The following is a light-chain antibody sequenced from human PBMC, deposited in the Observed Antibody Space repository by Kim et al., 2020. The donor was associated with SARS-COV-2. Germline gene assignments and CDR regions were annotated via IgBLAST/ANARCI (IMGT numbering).Light chain of an antibody. Sequence: GHTVNISGSGSSSNIGSNTASWYQQVPGTAPKLLIYYDKERPSGVPDRFSGSKSGTSASLANTGLQSGDEADYYCAAWDDIQSGPVFGGGTQLTVL. J-gene: IGLJ2*01. CDR2: YDK. V-gene: IGLV1-44*01. CDR3: AAWDDIQSGPV. CDR1: SSNIGSNT.